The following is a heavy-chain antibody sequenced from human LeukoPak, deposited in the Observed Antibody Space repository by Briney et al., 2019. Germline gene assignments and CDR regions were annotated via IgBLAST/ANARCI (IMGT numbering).Heavy chain of an antibody. CDR3: AADTRGCSSMDY. CDR1: GFTFTSSA. CDR2: IVVGSGNT. Sequence: SVKVSCKASGFTFTSSAMQWVRQARGQRLEWIGWIVVGSGNTNYAQKFQERVTITRDMSTSTAYMELSSLRSEDTAVYYCAADTRGCSSMDYWGQGTLVTVSS. V-gene: IGHV1-58*02. J-gene: IGHJ4*02. D-gene: IGHD5-18*01.